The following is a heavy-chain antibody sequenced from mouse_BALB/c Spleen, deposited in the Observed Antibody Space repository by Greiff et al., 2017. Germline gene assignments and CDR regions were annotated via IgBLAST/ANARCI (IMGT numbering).Heavy chain of an antibody. V-gene: IGHV1-7*01. CDR2: INPSTGYT. Sequence: LVESGAELAKPGASVKMSCKASGYTFTSYWMHWVKQRPGQGLEWIGYINPSTGYTEYNQKFKDKATLTADKSSSTAYMQLSSLTSEDSAVYYCARWGIYRYLFAYWGQGTLVTVSA. CDR1: GYTFTSYW. D-gene: IGHD2-14*01. CDR3: ARWGIYRYLFAY. J-gene: IGHJ3*01.